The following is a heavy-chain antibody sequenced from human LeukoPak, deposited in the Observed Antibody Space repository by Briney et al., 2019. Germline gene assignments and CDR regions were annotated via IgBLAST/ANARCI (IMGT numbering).Heavy chain of an antibody. CDR1: GFTFSDYA. V-gene: IGHV3-30-3*01. CDR3: ARDPPLRYSGSLLEDPFDI. J-gene: IGHJ3*02. Sequence: GRSLKLSCAASGFTFSDYAIHWVRQAPGKGLEWVAVISYDGSIKFSADSVKGRFTISRDNSKNTLYLQMNSLRAEDTAVYYCARDPPLRYSGSLLEDPFDIWGQGTMVTVSS. D-gene: IGHD1-26*01. CDR2: ISYDGSIK.